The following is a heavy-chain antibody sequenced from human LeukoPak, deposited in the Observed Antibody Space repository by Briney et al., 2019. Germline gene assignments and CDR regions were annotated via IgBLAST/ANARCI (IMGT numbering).Heavy chain of an antibody. CDR2: IYDSDRT. Sequence: SETLSLTCTVSGDSISNNYWNWIRQSPGKGLEWIGYIYDSDRTNYNPSLRSRVTISVDTSKNQFSLKLSSVTAADTAVYYCARTDLYDSSGYFDYWGQGTLVTVSS. D-gene: IGHD3-22*01. CDR1: GDSISNNY. CDR3: ARTDLYDSSGYFDY. V-gene: IGHV4-59*12. J-gene: IGHJ4*02.